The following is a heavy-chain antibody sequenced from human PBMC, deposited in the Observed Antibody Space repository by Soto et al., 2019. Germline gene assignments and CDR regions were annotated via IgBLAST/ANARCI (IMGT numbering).Heavy chain of an antibody. CDR3: AKRSSSSAFDY. CDR2: ISGSDDST. D-gene: IGHD6-6*01. CDR1: GFTFSSYA. Sequence: EVQLLASGGGLVQPGESLRLSCAASGFTFSSYAMSWVRQAPGKGLEWVSVISGSDDSTYYADSVKGRFTISRDKSKNPLYLQMNSLRAEDTAVYYCAKRSSSSAFDYWGQGTLVSVSS. J-gene: IGHJ4*02. V-gene: IGHV3-23*01.